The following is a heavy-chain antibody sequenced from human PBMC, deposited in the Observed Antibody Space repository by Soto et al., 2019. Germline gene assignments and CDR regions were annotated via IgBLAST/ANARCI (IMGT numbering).Heavy chain of an antibody. J-gene: IGHJ6*01. D-gene: IGHD3-9*01. CDR3: ARHGSGPIFRGVMDV. CDR2: IYYSGST. CDR1: GGSISSGVYY. Sequence: QVHLQESGPGLVKPSQTLSLTCTVSGGSISSGVYYWSWIRQPPGKGLEWIGYIYYSGSTYYNPSLNSRITMSGDTSQTLFSLKLSSVTGADTAVYYCARHGSGPIFRGVMDVWCPGTTVTVAS. V-gene: IGHV4-30-4*01.